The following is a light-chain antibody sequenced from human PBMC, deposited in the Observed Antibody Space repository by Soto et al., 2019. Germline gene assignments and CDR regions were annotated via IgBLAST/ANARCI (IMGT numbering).Light chain of an antibody. Sequence: NFMLTQPPSVSESPGKTLSISCTRSSGSIANNYVQWYQQRPASAPTTVIYENNQRLSGVPDRFSGSTDGSSNSASLTISGLQTEDEADYYCQSYDSDFVVFGGGTKLTVL. CDR3: QSYDSDFVV. V-gene: IGLV6-57*04. CDR2: ENN. J-gene: IGLJ2*01. CDR1: SGSIANNY.